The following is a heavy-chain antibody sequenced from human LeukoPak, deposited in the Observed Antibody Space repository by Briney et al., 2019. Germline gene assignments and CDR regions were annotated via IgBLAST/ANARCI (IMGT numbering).Heavy chain of an antibody. CDR1: GFTFSSYE. CDR3: TGNYYGSGSYADFDY. V-gene: IGHV3-73*01. CDR2: IRSTANGYAT. D-gene: IGHD3-10*01. Sequence: GGSLRLSCAASGFTFSSYEMNWVRQAPGKGLEWVGRIRSTANGYATAYAASVKGRFTISRDDSKNTAYLQMDSLKTEDTAVYYCTGNYYGSGSYADFDYWGQGTLVTVSS. J-gene: IGHJ4*02.